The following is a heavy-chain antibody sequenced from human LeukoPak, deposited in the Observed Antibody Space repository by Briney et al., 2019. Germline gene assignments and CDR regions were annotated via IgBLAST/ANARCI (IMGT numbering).Heavy chain of an antibody. CDR1: GYTFTGYY. Sequence: ASVKVSCKASGYTFTGYYMHWVRQAPGQGLEWMGWINPNSGGTNYAQKFQGRVTMTRDTSISTAYMELSRLRSDDTAVYYCARDRYYDFWSGYYRDAFDTWGQGTMVTVSS. D-gene: IGHD3-3*01. J-gene: IGHJ3*02. CDR2: INPNSGGT. V-gene: IGHV1-2*02. CDR3: ARDRYYDFWSGYYRDAFDT.